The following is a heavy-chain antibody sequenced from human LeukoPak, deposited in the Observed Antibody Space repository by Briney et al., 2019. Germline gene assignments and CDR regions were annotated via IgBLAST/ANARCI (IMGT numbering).Heavy chain of an antibody. Sequence: ASVKVSCKASGYTFTGYYMHWVRQAPGQGLEWMGWINPNSGGTYYAQKFQGRVTMTRDTSISTAYMELSRLRSDDTAVYYCARDLYSRRMDYYGSGSYFAYWGQGTPVTVSS. CDR1: GYTFTGYY. CDR3: ARDLYSRRMDYYGSGSYFAY. D-gene: IGHD3-10*01. J-gene: IGHJ4*02. CDR2: INPNSGGT. V-gene: IGHV1-2*02.